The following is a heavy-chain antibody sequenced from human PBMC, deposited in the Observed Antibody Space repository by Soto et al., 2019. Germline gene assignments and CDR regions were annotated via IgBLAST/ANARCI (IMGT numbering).Heavy chain of an antibody. D-gene: IGHD3-9*01. CDR2: ISRISSYT. Sequence: PGGSLRLSCAASGFTFSDYYMSWIRQAPGKGLEWVSYISRISSYTNYADSVKGRFTVSRDNAKNSLYLQMNSLRAEDTAVYYCARDADILTGSDAFDIWGQGTMVTVSS. CDR1: GFTFSDYY. CDR3: ARDADILTGSDAFDI. V-gene: IGHV3-11*05. J-gene: IGHJ3*02.